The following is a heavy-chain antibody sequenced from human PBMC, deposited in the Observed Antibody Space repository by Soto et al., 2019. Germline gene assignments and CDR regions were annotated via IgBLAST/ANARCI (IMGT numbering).Heavy chain of an antibody. CDR1: GFTFSGYA. CDR2: ISGSGGST. Sequence: PGGSLRLSCAASGFTFSGYAMSWVRQAPGKGLEWVSAISGSGGSTYYADSVKGRFTISRDNSKNTLYLQMNSLRAEDTAVYYCAKVTTIFGVVPWAVGYFDYWGQGTLVTVSS. CDR3: AKVTTIFGVVPWAVGYFDY. J-gene: IGHJ4*02. V-gene: IGHV3-23*01. D-gene: IGHD3-3*01.